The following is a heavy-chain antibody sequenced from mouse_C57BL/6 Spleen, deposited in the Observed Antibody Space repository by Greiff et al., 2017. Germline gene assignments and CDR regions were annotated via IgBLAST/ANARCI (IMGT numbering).Heavy chain of an antibody. Sequence: DVQLQESGAELVRPGASVKLSCTASGFNFKDYYMHWVKQRPEQGLEWIGRIDPEDGDTEYAPKFQGKATMTADTSSNTAYLQLSSLTSAATAVYYCTFYDGYFDYWGQGTTLTVSS. J-gene: IGHJ2*01. V-gene: IGHV14-1*01. CDR2: IDPEDGDT. CDR1: GFNFKDYY. D-gene: IGHD2-3*01. CDR3: TFYDGYFDY.